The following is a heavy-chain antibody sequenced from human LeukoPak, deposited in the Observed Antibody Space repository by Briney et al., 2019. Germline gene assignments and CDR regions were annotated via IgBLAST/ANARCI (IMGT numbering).Heavy chain of an antibody. CDR1: RYSFTTYW. CDR2: IYPGDSDT. CDR3: ASPPTRECSSISCPLSY. J-gene: IGHJ4*02. V-gene: IGHV5-51*03. D-gene: IGHD2-2*01. Sequence: PGESLKISCKGSRYSFTTYWIAWVRQMPGKGLEWMGIIYPGDSDTRYSPSFQGQVTISVDKSVSAAYLQWSSLKASDTAMYYCASPPTRECSSISCPLSYWGQGTLVTVSS.